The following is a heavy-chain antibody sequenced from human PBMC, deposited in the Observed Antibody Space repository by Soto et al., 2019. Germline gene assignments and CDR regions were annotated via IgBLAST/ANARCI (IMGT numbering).Heavy chain of an antibody. D-gene: IGHD6-6*01. CDR1: GYSFTSYW. CDR3: ARTRSFTLGFYYDGMDV. V-gene: IGHV5-10-1*01. Sequence: WDALQISCKGSGYSFTSYWISWVRQMPGKGLEWMGRIDPSDSYTNYSPSFQGHVTISADKSISTAYLQWSSLKASDTALYYCARTRSFTLGFYYDGMDVWGQGTTVPVSS. J-gene: IGHJ6*02. CDR2: IDPSDSYT.